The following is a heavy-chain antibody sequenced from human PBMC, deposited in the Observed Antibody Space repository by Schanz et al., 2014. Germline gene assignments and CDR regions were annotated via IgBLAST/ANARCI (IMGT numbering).Heavy chain of an antibody. J-gene: IGHJ4*02. D-gene: IGHD2-2*01. V-gene: IGHV3-48*01. CDR1: GFSFSSYS. CDR2: ISGRSSHI. CDR3: AKDSTHIDIVLVPTAIDY. Sequence: VQLVESGGGLVQPGASLRLSCSASGFSFSSYSMNWVRQAPGKGLEWVSSISGRSSHIYYADSVKGRFTISRDNSKNTLYLHMNTLRSEDTAVYYCAKDSTHIDIVLVPTAIDYWGQGTLVTVSS.